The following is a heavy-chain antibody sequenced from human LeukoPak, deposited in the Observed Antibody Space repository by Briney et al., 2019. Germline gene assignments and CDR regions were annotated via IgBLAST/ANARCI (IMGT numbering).Heavy chain of an antibody. J-gene: IGHJ4*02. CDR3: ASQALNYDFWSGYYTGYYYFDY. D-gene: IGHD3-3*01. CDR1: GGSFSGYY. CDR2: INHSGST. V-gene: IGHV4-34*01. Sequence: SXXLSLTCAVYGGSFSGYYWSWIRQPPGKGLEWIGEINHSGSTNYNPSLKSRVSISVDTSKNQFSLKLSSVTAADTAVYYCASQALNYDFWSGYYTGYYYFDYWGQGTLVTVSS.